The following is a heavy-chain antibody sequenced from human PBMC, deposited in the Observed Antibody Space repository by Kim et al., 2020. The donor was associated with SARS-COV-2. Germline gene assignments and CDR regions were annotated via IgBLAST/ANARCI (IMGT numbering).Heavy chain of an antibody. Sequence: GGSLRLSCAASGFTFSSYAMSWVRQAPGKGLEWVSAISGSGGSTYYADSVKGRFTISRDNSKNTLYLQMNSLRAEDTAVYYCARDYYDSSGGHDAFDIWGQGTMVTVSS. CDR1: GFTFSSYA. CDR2: ISGSGGST. CDR3: ARDYYDSSGGHDAFDI. V-gene: IGHV3-23*01. J-gene: IGHJ3*02. D-gene: IGHD3-22*01.